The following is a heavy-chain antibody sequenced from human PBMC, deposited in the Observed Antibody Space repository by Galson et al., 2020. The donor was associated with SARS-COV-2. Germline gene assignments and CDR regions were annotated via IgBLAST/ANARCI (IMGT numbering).Heavy chain of an antibody. D-gene: IGHD2-21*01. CDR1: VGSFSGFS. Sequence: ETSETLSLTCAVYVGSFSGFSWSWVRQSPGKGLEWIGEINHSGSANYNPSLKSRVTISVDTSKNQFSLKLTSVTAAETGVYFCARGRIGVAPAPILCLGPYYEYYAMDVWGQGTTITVSS. CDR2: INHSGSA. CDR3: ARGRIGVAPAPILCLGPYYEYYAMDV. J-gene: IGHJ6*02. V-gene: IGHV4-34*01.